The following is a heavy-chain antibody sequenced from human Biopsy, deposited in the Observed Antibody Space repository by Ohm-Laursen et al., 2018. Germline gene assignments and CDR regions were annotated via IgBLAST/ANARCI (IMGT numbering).Heavy chain of an antibody. CDR2: INQSGRT. CDR1: GKTFSDYY. J-gene: IGHJ6*02. V-gene: IGHV4-34*01. Sequence: TLSLTCEVYGKTFSDYYWSWIRQPPGKGLEWIGQINQSGRTNYNPSLKGRVTISVDTSKNQFSLKVRSVTAADTAVYYCVRGVDYYDPYHYYALDVWGQGTTVTVSS. D-gene: IGHD3-22*01. CDR3: VRGVDYYDPYHYYALDV.